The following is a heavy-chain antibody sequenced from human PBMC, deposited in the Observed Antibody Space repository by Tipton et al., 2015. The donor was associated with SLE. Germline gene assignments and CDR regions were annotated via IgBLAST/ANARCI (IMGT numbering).Heavy chain of an antibody. V-gene: IGHV4-4*01. Sequence: TLSLTCTVSGDSISSSNWWTWVRQPPGKGLEWIGDIYHSGGANYNPSLKSRVAISVDKSKNQFSLNLSSVTAADTAVYFCARALPPYYYYGIDVWGQGTTITVSS. CDR1: GDSISSSNW. CDR3: ARALPPYYYYGIDV. CDR2: IYHSGGA. J-gene: IGHJ6*02.